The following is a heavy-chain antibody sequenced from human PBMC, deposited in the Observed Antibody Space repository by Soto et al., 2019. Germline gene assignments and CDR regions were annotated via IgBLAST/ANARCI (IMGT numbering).Heavy chain of an antibody. CDR2: IKSKTDGGTT. D-gene: IGHD3-10*01. CDR1: GFTFSNAW. J-gene: IGHJ6*02. V-gene: IGHV3-15*01. Sequence: EVQLVEAGGGLVKPGGSLRLSCADSGFTFSNAWMSWVRQAPGKGREWVGRIKSKTDGGTTDYAAPVKGRFTISRDDSKNTLYLQMNSLKTEDTAVYYWTTHYGSGSYPQAYYYYGMDVWGQGTTVTVSS. CDR3: TTHYGSGSYPQAYYYYGMDV.